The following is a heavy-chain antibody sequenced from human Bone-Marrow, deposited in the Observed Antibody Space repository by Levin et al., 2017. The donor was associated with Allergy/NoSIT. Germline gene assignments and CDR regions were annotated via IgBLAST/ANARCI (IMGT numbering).Heavy chain of an antibody. V-gene: IGHV3-23*01. J-gene: IGHJ6*02. CDR1: GFTFSSYA. CDR2: ISGSGGST. Sequence: SCAASGFTFSSYAMSWVRQAPGKGLEWVSAISGSGGSTYYADSVKGRFTISRDNSKNTLYLQMNSLRAEDTAVYYCAKELGYCSSTSCSNYYYYGMDVWGQGTTVTVSS. CDR3: AKELGYCSSTSCSNYYYYGMDV. D-gene: IGHD2-2*01.